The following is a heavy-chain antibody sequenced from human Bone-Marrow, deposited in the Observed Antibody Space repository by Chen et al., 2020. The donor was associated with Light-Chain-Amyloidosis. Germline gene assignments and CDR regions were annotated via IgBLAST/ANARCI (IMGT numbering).Heavy chain of an antibody. CDR3: ARTSGPSHFDY. D-gene: IGHD3-10*01. CDR1: GGSIRGYF. J-gene: IGHJ4*02. Sequence: QVQLRESGPGLGQASETLSLTCTVSGGSIRGYFWSWIRQSPGKGLEWIGYIYYDGSTHYNPSLKSRVTISQDTSKNQYSLKLNSVTAADTAIYYCARTSGPSHFDYWGQGTLVTVSS. V-gene: IGHV4-59*01. CDR2: IYYDGST.